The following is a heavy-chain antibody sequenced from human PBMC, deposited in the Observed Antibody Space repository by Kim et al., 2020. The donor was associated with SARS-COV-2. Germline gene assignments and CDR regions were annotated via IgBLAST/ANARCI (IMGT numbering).Heavy chain of an antibody. D-gene: IGHD3-9*01. V-gene: IGHV1-69*13. CDR3: ARAPVLRYFDWLSLSYFDY. CDR1: GGTFSSYA. Sequence: SVKVSCKASGGTFSSYAISWVRQAPGQGLEWMGGIIPIFGTANYAQKFQGRVTITADESTSTAYMELSSLRSEDTAVYYCARAPVLRYFDWLSLSYFDYWGQGTLVTVSS. CDR2: IIPIFGTA. J-gene: IGHJ4*02.